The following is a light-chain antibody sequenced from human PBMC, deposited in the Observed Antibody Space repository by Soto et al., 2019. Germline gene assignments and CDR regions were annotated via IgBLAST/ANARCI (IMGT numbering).Light chain of an antibody. J-gene: IGKJ5*01. CDR2: LGS. Sequence: DIVMTQSPLSLPVTPGEPASISCRSSQSLLHSNGYNYLDRYLQKPGQSPQLLIYLGSNRASGVPDRFSDTGSGTDFTLKISRVEAEDFGVYYCMQALQTPFTFGQGTRLEIK. V-gene: IGKV2-28*01. CDR3: MQALQTPFT. CDR1: QSLLHSNGYNY.